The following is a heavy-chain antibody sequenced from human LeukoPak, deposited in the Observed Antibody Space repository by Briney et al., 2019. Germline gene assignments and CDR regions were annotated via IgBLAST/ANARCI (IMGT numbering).Heavy chain of an antibody. CDR3: AKASDFWSGYGDY. V-gene: IGHV3-23*01. Sequence: GGSLRLSCAASGFTFSSYAMSWVRQAPGKGLEWVSAISGSGGSTYYADSVKGRFTISRDNSKNTLHLQMNSLRAEDTAVYYCAKASDFWSGYGDYWGQGTLVTVSS. CDR1: GFTFSSYA. J-gene: IGHJ4*02. CDR2: ISGSGGST. D-gene: IGHD3-3*01.